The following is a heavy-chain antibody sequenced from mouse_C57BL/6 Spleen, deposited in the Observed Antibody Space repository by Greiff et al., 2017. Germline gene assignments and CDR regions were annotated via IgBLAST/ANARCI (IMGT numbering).Heavy chain of an antibody. CDR1: GFTFSSYA. CDR3: TRDNDDYDDYFDY. Sequence: EVQVVESGEGLVKPGGSLKLSCAASGFTFSSYAMSWVRQTPEKRLEWVAYISSGGDYIYYADTVKGRFTISRDNARNTLYLQMSSLKSEDTAMYYCTRDNDDYDDYFDYWGQGTTLTVSS. D-gene: IGHD2-4*01. J-gene: IGHJ2*01. V-gene: IGHV5-9-1*02. CDR2: ISSGGDYI.